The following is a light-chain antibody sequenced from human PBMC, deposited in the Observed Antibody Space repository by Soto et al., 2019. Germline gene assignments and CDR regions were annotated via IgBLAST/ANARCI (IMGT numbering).Light chain of an antibody. V-gene: IGLV2-14*01. Sequence: QSVLTQPASVSGSPGQSITISCTGTSSVVGGYNFVSWYQQHPDKAPKLMIYDVTNRPSGVSNRFSGSKSGNTASLTISGLQSEDEADYYCRSYTSISTYVFGTGTKVTVL. CDR3: RSYTSISTYV. CDR1: SSVVGGYNF. CDR2: DVT. J-gene: IGLJ1*01.